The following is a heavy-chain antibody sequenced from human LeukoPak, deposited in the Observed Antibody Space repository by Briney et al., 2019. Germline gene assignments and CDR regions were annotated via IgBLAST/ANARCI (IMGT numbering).Heavy chain of an antibody. CDR2: IRSRAYDGTT. Sequence: PGGSLRLSCIASGFTFDDYAMSWFRQAPGKGPEWVGFIRSRAYDGTTEYAACVKGRFTISRDDSKSIAYLQMNSLKSEDTAVYYCTSDHRDRSGFYYGFVDYWGQGTLVTVSS. CDR1: GFTFDDYA. V-gene: IGHV3-49*03. J-gene: IGHJ4*02. CDR3: TSDHRDRSGFYYGFVDY. D-gene: IGHD3-22*01.